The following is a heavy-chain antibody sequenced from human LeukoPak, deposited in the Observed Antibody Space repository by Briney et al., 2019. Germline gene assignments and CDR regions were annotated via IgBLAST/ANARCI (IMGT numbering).Heavy chain of an antibody. J-gene: IGHJ4*02. CDR2: ISDSGDYT. CDR3: AKDTSIGKYCTNGVCSPFDY. V-gene: IGHV3-23*01. CDR1: GFTFSIYA. D-gene: IGHD2-8*01. Sequence: GGSLRLSCAGSGFTFSIYAMSWVRQAPGEGLEWVSVISDSGDYTSYADSVRGRFTISRDNSRNTLYLQMISLRPEDTAVYYCAKDTSIGKYCTNGVCSPFDYWGQGTLVTVSS.